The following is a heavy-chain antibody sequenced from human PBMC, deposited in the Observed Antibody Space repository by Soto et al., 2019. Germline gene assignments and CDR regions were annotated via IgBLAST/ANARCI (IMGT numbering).Heavy chain of an antibody. D-gene: IGHD5-18*01. V-gene: IGHV3-48*03. J-gene: IGHJ4*02. CDR2: ISSSGSTI. Sequence: PGGSLRLSCAASGFTFSSYEMNWVRQAPGKGLEWVSYISSSGSTIYYADSVKGRFTISRDNAKNSLYLQMNSLRAEDTAVYYCARDQGAKRYSYAANWGQGTLVTVSS. CDR1: GFTFSSYE. CDR3: ARDQGAKRYSYAAN.